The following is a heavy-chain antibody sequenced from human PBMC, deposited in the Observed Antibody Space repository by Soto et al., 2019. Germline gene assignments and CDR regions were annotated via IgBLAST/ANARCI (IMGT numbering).Heavy chain of an antibody. D-gene: IGHD3-10*01. Sequence: QVQLQQWGAGLLKPSETLSLTCAVYGGSFSGYYWSWIRQPPGKGLEWIGEINHSGSTNYNPSLKSRVTISVDPSKNQFSLKLSSVTAADTAVYYCARVDYYGSGSYYNVDYWGQGTLVTVSS. J-gene: IGHJ4*02. CDR1: GGSFSGYY. CDR2: INHSGST. CDR3: ARVDYYGSGSYYNVDY. V-gene: IGHV4-34*01.